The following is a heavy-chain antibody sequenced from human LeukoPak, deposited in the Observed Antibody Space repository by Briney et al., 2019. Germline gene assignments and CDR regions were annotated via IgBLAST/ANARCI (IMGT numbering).Heavy chain of an antibody. CDR1: GFTFSIYA. V-gene: IGHV3-23*01. Sequence: PGGPLRLSCAGSGFTFSIYAMICVRAGPGKGEWGVSSVSGSGSSTYYADSVKGRFTISRDNSKNTVYLQMNSLRAEETAVYYCAKKYAPSGTPGGTRTLDYWGRGTLVTVSS. CDR3: AKKYAPSGTPGGTRTLDY. J-gene: IGHJ4*02. D-gene: IGHD1-1*01. CDR2: VSGSGSST.